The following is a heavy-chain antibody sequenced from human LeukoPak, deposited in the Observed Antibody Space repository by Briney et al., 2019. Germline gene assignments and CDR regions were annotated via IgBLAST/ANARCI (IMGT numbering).Heavy chain of an antibody. CDR2: ISSSGSTI. CDR1: GFTFSDYY. J-gene: IGHJ4*02. Sequence: GGSLRLSCAASGFTFSDYYMSWVRQAPGKGLEWVSYISSSGSTIYYADSVKGRFTISRDNAKNSLYLQMNSLRAEDAAVYYCARPLPPSGGSYYLGYWGQGTLVTVSS. V-gene: IGHV3-11*01. CDR3: ARPLPPSGGSYYLGY. D-gene: IGHD1-26*01.